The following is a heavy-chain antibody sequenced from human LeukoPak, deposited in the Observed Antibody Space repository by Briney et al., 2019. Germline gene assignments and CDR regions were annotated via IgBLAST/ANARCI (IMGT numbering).Heavy chain of an antibody. CDR2: ISSDGSHK. CDR3: AKGLNFYGSGRGDSEDV. D-gene: IGHD3-10*01. V-gene: IGHV3-30*04. J-gene: IGHJ6*02. Sequence: QAGGSLRLSCAASGFTFSKFGVHWVRQAPGKGLEWVAVISSDGSHKYYADSVKGRFTISRDNSQSTAYIQMNSLTIEDAAVYYCAKGLNFYGSGRGDSEDVWGQGTTVTVSS. CDR1: GFTFSKFG.